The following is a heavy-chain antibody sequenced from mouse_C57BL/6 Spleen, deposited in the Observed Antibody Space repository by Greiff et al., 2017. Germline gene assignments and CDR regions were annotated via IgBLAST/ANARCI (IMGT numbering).Heavy chain of an antibody. CDR2: IYPGDGDT. J-gene: IGHJ3*01. CDR1: GYAFSSSW. D-gene: IGHD2-4*01. CDR3: ARSGDYDVFAY. V-gene: IGHV1-82*01. Sequence: VKVVESGPELVKPGASVKISCKASGYAFSSSWMNWVKQRPGKGLEWIGRIYPGDGDTNYNGKFKGKATLTADKSSSTAYMQLSSLTSEDSAVYVCARSGDYDVFAYWGQGTLVTVSA.